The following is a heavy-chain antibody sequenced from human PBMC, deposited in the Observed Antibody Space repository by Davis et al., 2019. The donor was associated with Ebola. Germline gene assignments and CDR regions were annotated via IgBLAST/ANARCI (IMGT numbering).Heavy chain of an antibody. CDR3: AREVRPGDAFDI. CDR2: IYSGGST. J-gene: IGHJ3*02. Sequence: GESLKISCAASGFTVSSNYMSWVRQAPGKGLEWVSVIYSGGSTYYADSVKGRFTIPRDNSKNTLYLQMNSLRAEDTAVYYCAREVRPGDAFDIWGQGTMVTVSS. V-gene: IGHV3-53*01. CDR1: GFTVSSNY.